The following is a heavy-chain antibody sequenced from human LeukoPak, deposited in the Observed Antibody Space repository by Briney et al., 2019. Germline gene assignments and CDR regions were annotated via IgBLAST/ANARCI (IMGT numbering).Heavy chain of an antibody. CDR2: ISSSSSTI. CDR1: GFTFSSYS. Sequence: GGSLRLSCAASGFTFSSYSMNWVRQAPGKGLEWVLYISSSSSTIYYADSVKGRFTISRDNSKNTLYLQMNSLRAEDTAVYYCARGLETPLDYWGQGTLVTVSS. CDR3: ARGLETPLDY. D-gene: IGHD4-23*01. J-gene: IGHJ4*02. V-gene: IGHV3-48*01.